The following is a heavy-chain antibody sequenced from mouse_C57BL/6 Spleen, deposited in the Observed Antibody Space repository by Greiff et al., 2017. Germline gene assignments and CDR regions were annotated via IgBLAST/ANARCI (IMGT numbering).Heavy chain of an antibody. CDR1: GYTFTSYW. CDR2: IDPSDSET. J-gene: IGHJ4*01. CDR3: AVYYGSSYDYAMDY. V-gene: IGHV1-52*01. Sequence: VKLQQPGAELVRPGSSVKLSCKASGYTFTSYWMHWVKQRPIQGLEWIGNIDPSDSETHYNQKFKDKATLTVDKSSSTAYMQLSSLTSEDSAVYYCAVYYGSSYDYAMDYWGQGTSVTVSS. D-gene: IGHD1-1*01.